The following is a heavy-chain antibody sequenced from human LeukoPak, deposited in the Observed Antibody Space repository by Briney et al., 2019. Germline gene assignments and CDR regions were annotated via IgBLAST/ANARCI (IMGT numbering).Heavy chain of an antibody. CDR1: GGSISSGGYS. V-gene: IGHV4-31*03. Sequence: PSETLSLTCTVSGGSISSGGYSWSWIRQHPGKGLEWIGYIYYSGSTYYNPSLKGRVTISVDTSKNQFSLKLSSVTAADTAVYYCARTVTKGIAAAGSRPNPYGMDVWGQGTTVTVSS. CDR3: ARTVTKGIAAAGSRPNPYGMDV. J-gene: IGHJ6*02. D-gene: IGHD6-13*01. CDR2: IYYSGST.